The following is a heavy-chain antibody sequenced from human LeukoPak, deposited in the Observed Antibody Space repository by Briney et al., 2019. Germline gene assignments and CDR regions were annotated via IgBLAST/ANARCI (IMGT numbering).Heavy chain of an antibody. CDR2: INPNSGGT. V-gene: IGHV1-2*02. Sequence: GASVKVSCKASGYTFTGYYMHWVRQAPGQGLEWMGWINPNSGGTNYAQKFQGRVTMTRDTSISTAYMELSRLRSDDTAVYYCARRGEWIQLSKDYWGQGTLVTVSS. D-gene: IGHD5-18*01. CDR1: GYTFTGYY. J-gene: IGHJ4*02. CDR3: ARRGEWIQLSKDY.